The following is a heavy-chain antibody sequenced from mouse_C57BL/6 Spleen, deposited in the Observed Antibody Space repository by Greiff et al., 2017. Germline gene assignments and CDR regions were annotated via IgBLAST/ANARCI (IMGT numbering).Heavy chain of an antibody. V-gene: IGHV5-6*01. CDR1: GFTFSSYG. CDR2: ISSGGSYT. D-gene: IGHD2-4*01. CDR3: ARLDDYDFAY. J-gene: IGHJ3*01. Sequence: EVHLVESGGDLVKPGGSLKLSCAASGFTFSSYGMSWVRQTPDKRLEWVATISSGGSYTYYPHSVKGRFTISRDNAKNTLYLQMSSLKSEDTYMYYCARLDDYDFAYWGQGTLVTVSA.